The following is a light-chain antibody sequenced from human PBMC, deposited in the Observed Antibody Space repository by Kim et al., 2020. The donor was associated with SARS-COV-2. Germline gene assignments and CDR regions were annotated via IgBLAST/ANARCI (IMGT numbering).Light chain of an antibody. J-gene: IGLJ2*01. CDR2: YDS. V-gene: IGLV3-21*04. Sequence: PGKTARITCRGNHHGSKSVHWYQPKPGQAPVLVIYYDSDRPSGIPERFSGSNSGNTATLTISRVEAGDEADYYCQVWDSSNDHVVFGGGTQLTVL. CDR3: QVWDSSNDHVV. CDR1: HHGSKS.